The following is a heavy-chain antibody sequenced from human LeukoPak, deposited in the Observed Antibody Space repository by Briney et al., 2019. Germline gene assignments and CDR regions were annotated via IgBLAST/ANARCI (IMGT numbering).Heavy chain of an antibody. V-gene: IGHV1-18*01. CDR2: ISAYNGNT. Sequence: GASVKVSCKASGYTFTSYGISWVRQAPGQGLEWMGWISAYNGNTNYAQKLQGRVTMTTDTSTSTAYMELRSLRSDDTAVYYCARVPLRGCDYYYYYMDVWGKGTTVTISS. CDR3: ARVPLRGCDYYYYYMDV. J-gene: IGHJ6*03. D-gene: IGHD5-12*01. CDR1: GYTFTSYG.